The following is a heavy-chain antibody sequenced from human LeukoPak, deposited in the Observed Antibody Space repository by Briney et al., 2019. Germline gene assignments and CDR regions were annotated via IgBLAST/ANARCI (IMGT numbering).Heavy chain of an antibody. CDR3: VRQGVTTTGNFWD. CDR1: GGSIGNTTFY. J-gene: IGHJ4*02. CDR2: IYYSGST. V-gene: IGHV4-39*01. Sequence: SETLSLTCTVSGGSIGNTTFYWGWIRQPPGKGLEWIGTIYYSGSTYYNPSLKSRVTVSIDTSKNQFSLKLTSVTATDPAVYYCVRQGVTTTGNFWDWGQGTLVTGSS. D-gene: IGHD3-3*01.